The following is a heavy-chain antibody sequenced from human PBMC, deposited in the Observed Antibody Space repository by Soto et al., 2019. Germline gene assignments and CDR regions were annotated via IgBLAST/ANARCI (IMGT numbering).Heavy chain of an antibody. J-gene: IGHJ4*02. Sequence: QVQLVQSGSEVKRPGSSVTVSCTTSGVSFNNFVLGWVHQPPGQGMEWMGEIIPLFNETNYAKKFRGRVTVTADESTRTAYMDLTRRTYDDTAVYFCAFNAERKAQKFDFWGQGTLVTVSS. CDR2: IIPLFNET. V-gene: IGHV1-69*01. CDR3: AFNAERKAQKFDF. CDR1: GVSFNNFV.